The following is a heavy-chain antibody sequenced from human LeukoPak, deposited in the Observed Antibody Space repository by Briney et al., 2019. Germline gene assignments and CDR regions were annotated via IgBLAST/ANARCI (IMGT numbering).Heavy chain of an antibody. D-gene: IGHD5-18*01. V-gene: IGHV1-2*02. Sequence: ASVKVSCKTSGYSFSDYYIHWVRQAPGQGLEWMGWINPNSGGAYYAQKFQGRVTMTRDTSISTAYMELSRLRSDDTAVYYCARDLGTAMVYDYWGQGTLVTVSS. CDR1: GYSFSDYY. CDR2: INPNSGGA. CDR3: ARDLGTAMVYDY. J-gene: IGHJ4*02.